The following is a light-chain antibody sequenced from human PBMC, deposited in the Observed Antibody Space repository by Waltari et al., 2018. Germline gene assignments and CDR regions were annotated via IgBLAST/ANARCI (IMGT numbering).Light chain of an antibody. Sequence: DIQMTQSPSSVSASVGDRVTIACRASQSINNWLVWYQQKPGKPPMLLLNGVSSLASGVPSRFSGSGSGTDFTLTISSLQPEDFATYYCQQPYSLPLTFGGGTKVEI. J-gene: IGKJ4*01. CDR1: QSINNW. CDR2: GVS. V-gene: IGKV1-12*01. CDR3: QQPYSLPLT.